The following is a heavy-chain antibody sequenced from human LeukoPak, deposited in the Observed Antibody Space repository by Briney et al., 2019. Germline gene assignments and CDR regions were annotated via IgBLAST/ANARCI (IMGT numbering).Heavy chain of an antibody. CDR2: IIPIFGIA. CDR3: ARDAFYSGYPTFDY. Sequence: ASVKVSCKASGGTFSSYAISWVRQAPGQGLEWMGRIIPIFGIANYAQKFQGRVTITADKSTSTAYMELSSLRSEDTAVYYCARDAFYSGYPTFDYWGQGTLVTVSS. CDR1: GGTFSSYA. V-gene: IGHV1-69*04. J-gene: IGHJ4*02. D-gene: IGHD5-12*01.